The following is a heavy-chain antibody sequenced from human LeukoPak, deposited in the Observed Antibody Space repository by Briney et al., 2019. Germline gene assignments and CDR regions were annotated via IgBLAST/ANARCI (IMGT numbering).Heavy chain of an antibody. J-gene: IGHJ4*02. CDR3: ASPYYDFWSGYYSDYFDY. Sequence: GGSLRLSCAASGFTFSNFPMTWVRQAPGKGLEAFSSISGSGGDTYYKDSVKGRFTISRDNSKNTLYLQMNSLRAEDTAVYYCASPYYDFWSGYYSDYFDYWGQGTLVTVSS. CDR1: GFTFSNFP. V-gene: IGHV3-23*01. D-gene: IGHD3-3*01. CDR2: ISGSGGDT.